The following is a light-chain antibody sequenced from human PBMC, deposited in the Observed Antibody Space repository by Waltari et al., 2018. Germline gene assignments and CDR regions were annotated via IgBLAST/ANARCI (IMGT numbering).Light chain of an antibody. V-gene: IGKV3-20*01. Sequence: EIVLTQSPGTLTLSPGARVTLSCRASQSVGRSLAWYQQKPGQDPRLLIYDASSRATGIPDRFSGSGSGTDFSLTISRLEPEDFAVYYCQMYRSLPATFGQGTKVEIK. CDR2: DAS. J-gene: IGKJ1*01. CDR3: QMYRSLPAT. CDR1: QSVGRS.